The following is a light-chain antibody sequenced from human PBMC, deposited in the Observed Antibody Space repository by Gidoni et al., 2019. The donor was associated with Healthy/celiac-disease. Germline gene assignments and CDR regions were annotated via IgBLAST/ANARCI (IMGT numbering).Light chain of an antibody. Sequence: AIQLTQSPSSLSASVGDRVTITCRASQGISSALAWYQQKPGKAPKLLIYDASSLESGVPSRFSDSGSGTDFTLTISSLQPEDFATYYCQQFNNYSWTFGQGTKVEIK. CDR3: QQFNNYSWT. CDR2: DAS. V-gene: IGKV1D-13*01. J-gene: IGKJ1*01. CDR1: QGISSA.